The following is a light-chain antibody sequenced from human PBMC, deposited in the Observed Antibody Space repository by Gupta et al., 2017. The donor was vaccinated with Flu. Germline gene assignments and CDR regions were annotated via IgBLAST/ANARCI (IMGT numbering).Light chain of an antibody. CDR1: QGIDND. J-gene: IGKJ1*01. CDR2: SAS. CDR3: LQHSHYPWT. Sequence: DIQMTQSPSSLSASVRDRVTITCRSSQGIDNDLSWYQQKSGAAPKRLIFSASTLQSGVPSRFSGSRSGTLFTLTISSVQPEEGATYYCLQHSHYPWTFGQGTKVEIK. V-gene: IGKV1-17*01.